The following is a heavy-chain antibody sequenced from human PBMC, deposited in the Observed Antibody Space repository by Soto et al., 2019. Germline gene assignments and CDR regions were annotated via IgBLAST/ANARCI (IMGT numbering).Heavy chain of an antibody. D-gene: IGHD2-2*01. CDR2: INAGNGNT. J-gene: IGHJ5*02. CDR3: ARDQLLPGTNWFDP. Sequence: QVQLVQSGAEVKKPGASVKVSCKASGYTFTSYAMHWVRQAPGQRLEWMGWINAGNGNTKYSQKFQGRVTITRDTSASTAYMELSSLRSEDTTVYYCARDQLLPGTNWFDPWGQGTLVTVSS. V-gene: IGHV1-3*01. CDR1: GYTFTSYA.